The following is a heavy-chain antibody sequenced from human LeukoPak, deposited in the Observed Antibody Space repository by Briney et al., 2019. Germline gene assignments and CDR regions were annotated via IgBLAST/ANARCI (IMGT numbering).Heavy chain of an antibody. D-gene: IGHD6-19*01. Sequence: SGESLRLSCAASGFTFGAYYMTWVRQAPGKGLEWVANIKQDGSEKYYVDSVKGRFTISRDNANNSLYLQMNSLRAEDTAVYYCARMSGIPVAAIWISYFDYWGQGTLVTVSS. CDR2: IKQDGSEK. J-gene: IGHJ4*02. V-gene: IGHV3-7*03. CDR3: ARMSGIPVAAIWISYFDY. CDR1: GFTFGAYY.